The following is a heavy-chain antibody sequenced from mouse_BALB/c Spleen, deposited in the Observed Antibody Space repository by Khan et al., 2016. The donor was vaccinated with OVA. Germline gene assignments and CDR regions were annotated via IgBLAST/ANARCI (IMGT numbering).Heavy chain of an antibody. D-gene: IGHD2-4*01. J-gene: IGHJ1*01. CDR1: GFTFSSFG. Sequence: EVELVESGGGLVQPGGSRKLSCAASGFTFSSFGMHWVRQAPEKGLEWVAYISFGSATIYYAATVKGRFTISRDNPKNTLFLQMTSLRSEDTALYYCARSMITTWYFDVWGAGTTVTVSA. CDR2: ISFGSATI. CDR3: ARSMITTWYFDV. V-gene: IGHV5-17*02.